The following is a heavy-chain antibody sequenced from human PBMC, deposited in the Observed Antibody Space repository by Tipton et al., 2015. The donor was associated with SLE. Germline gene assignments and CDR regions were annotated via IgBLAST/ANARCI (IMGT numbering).Heavy chain of an antibody. J-gene: IGHJ4*02. CDR3: AGPTHAGDYSHFDL. CDR2: TNEDGSIT. CDR1: GFTFSRYW. D-gene: IGHD4-17*01. V-gene: IGHV3-74*01. Sequence: GSLRLSCAASGFTFSRYWMHWVRQAPGKGLVWVARTNEDGSITRYEASVMVRFTISRDNSKNTVYLQMYSVRAEDTAVYYCAGPTHAGDYSHFDLWGQGPLVTVSA.